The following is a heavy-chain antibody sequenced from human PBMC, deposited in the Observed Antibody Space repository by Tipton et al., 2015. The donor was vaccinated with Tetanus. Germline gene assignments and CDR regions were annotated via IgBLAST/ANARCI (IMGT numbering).Heavy chain of an antibody. V-gene: IGHV5-51*01. CDR1: GYSFKIYW. CDR3: ARRLGPYTGDHFWHFDL. D-gene: IGHD3-16*01. Sequence: VQLVQSGAEVKKPGESLKISCTGSGYSFKIYWLAWVRQMPGKGLEWMGIIYPDDSDARYSPSFQGQVTISADKFTSTAYLQWSSLKAADTAMYYCARRLGPYTGDHFWHFDLWGRGSLVTVS. CDR2: IYPDDSDA. J-gene: IGHJ2*01.